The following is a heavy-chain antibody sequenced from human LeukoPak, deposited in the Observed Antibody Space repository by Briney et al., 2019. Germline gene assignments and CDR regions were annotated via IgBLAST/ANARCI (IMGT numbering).Heavy chain of an antibody. CDR1: GFTFSSYG. CDR2: ISYDGSNK. V-gene: IGHV3-30*18. CDR3: AKLAYCGGDCYDYFDY. Sequence: GRSLRLSCAASGFTFSSYGMRWVRQAPGKGLEWVAVISYDGSNKYYADSVKGRFTISRDNSKNTLYLQMNSLRAEDTAVYYCAKLAYCGGDCYDYFDYWGQGTLITVSS. D-gene: IGHD2-21*02. J-gene: IGHJ4*02.